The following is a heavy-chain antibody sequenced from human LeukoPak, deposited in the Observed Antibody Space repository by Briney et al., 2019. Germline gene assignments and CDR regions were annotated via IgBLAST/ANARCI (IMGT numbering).Heavy chain of an antibody. CDR1: GESFSYNY. CDR3: ARGLGPMSPSPDY. CDR2: INHSGRV. V-gene: IGHV4-34*01. J-gene: IGHJ4*02. Sequence: SDTLSLTCAVSGESFSYNYWTWVRQPPGKGLEWIGDINHSGRVNYRPSLKSRVTISVDTSKSQFSLKLSAVTAGDTAVYYCARGLGPMSPSPDYSGRDPWSPSLQ. D-gene: IGHD3-22*01.